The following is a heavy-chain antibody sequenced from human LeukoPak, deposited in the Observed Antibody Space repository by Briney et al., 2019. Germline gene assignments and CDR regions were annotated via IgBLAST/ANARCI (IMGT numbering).Heavy chain of an antibody. CDR2: IYYSGST. V-gene: IGHV4-59*01. Sequence: PSGTLSLTCTVSGGSISSYYWSWIRQPPGKGLEWIGYIYYSGSTNYNPSLKSRVTISVDTSKNQFSLKLSSVTAADTAVYYCARDLYGNYFDYWGQGTLVTVSS. CDR3: ARDLYGNYFDY. D-gene: IGHD2-2*02. J-gene: IGHJ4*02. CDR1: GGSISSYY.